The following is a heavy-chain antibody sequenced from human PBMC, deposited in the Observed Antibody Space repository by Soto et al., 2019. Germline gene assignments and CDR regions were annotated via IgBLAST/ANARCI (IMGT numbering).Heavy chain of an antibody. CDR3: ARRDYDILTGYYHFDY. CDR1: GYSFTSYW. V-gene: IGHV5-10-1*01. Sequence: GESLKISCKGSGYSFTSYWISWVRQMPGKGLEWMGRIDPSDSYTNYSPSFQGHVTISADKSISTAYLQWSGLKASDTAMYYCARRDYDILTGYYHFDYWGQGTLVTVSS. D-gene: IGHD3-9*01. CDR2: IDPSDSYT. J-gene: IGHJ4*02.